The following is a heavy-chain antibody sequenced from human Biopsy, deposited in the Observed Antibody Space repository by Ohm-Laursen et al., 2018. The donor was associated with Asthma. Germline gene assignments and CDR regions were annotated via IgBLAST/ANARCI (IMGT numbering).Heavy chain of an antibody. J-gene: IGHJ4*02. CDR3: ARGDSSGWSHYYFDY. CDR1: GFTVSRDH. CDR2: IYSGGTS. D-gene: IGHD6-19*01. V-gene: IGHV3-53*01. Sequence: SLRLSCAASGFTVSRDHMFWVRQAPGKGLEWVSAIYSGGTSDTADSVRGRFTISRDFYKNTLYLQMDSLRAEDTAVYYCARGDSSGWSHYYFDYRGQGTLVTVSS.